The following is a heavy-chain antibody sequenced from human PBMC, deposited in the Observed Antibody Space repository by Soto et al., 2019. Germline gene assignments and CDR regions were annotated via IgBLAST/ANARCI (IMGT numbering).Heavy chain of an antibody. J-gene: IGHJ4*02. Sequence: QVQLVESGGGVVQPGRSLRLSCAASGFTFSSYAMHWVRQAPGKGLEWVAVISYDGSNKYYADSVKGRFTISRDNSKNTLYLQMNSLRAEETAVYYCAREVPYIAARRGYFDYWGQGTLVTVSS. V-gene: IGHV3-30-3*01. D-gene: IGHD6-6*01. CDR3: AREVPYIAARRGYFDY. CDR2: ISYDGSNK. CDR1: GFTFSSYA.